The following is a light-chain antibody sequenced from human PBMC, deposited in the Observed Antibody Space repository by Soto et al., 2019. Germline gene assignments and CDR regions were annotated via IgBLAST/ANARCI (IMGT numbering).Light chain of an antibody. V-gene: IGLV1-40*01. Sequence: QSVLTQPPSVSGAPGQRVTISCTGSSSNIGAGYDVHWYQQLPGTAPKLLIYGNSNRPSGVPDRFSGSKSGTSASLAITGLQAEDEADYYCLSYAGSYNFVFGSGTKLTVL. CDR1: SSNIGAGYD. CDR3: LSYAGSYNFV. CDR2: GNS. J-gene: IGLJ1*01.